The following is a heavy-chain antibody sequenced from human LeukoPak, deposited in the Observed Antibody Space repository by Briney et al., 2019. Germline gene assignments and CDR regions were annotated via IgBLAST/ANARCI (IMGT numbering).Heavy chain of an antibody. CDR2: IANDGRDK. Sequence: GGSLRLSCAASGFTFSSYAMPWVRQAPGKGLEWVAVIANDGRDKHHADSVKGRFTISRDNSKNTVYLQMSSLRAEDTAVYYCAKSRIAVAGCYHWGQGTLVTVSS. D-gene: IGHD6-19*01. CDR3: AKSRIAVAGCYH. J-gene: IGHJ5*02. CDR1: GFTFSSYA. V-gene: IGHV3-30*18.